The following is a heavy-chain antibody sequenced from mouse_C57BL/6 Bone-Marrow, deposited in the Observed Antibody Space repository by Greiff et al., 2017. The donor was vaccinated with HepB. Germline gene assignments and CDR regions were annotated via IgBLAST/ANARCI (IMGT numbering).Heavy chain of an antibody. D-gene: IGHD1-1*01. CDR1: GFTFSDAW. CDR2: IRNKANNHAT. CDR3: TRPLVTTVVPYWYFDV. V-gene: IGHV6-6*01. Sequence: EVKVEESGGGLVQPGGSMKLSCAASGFTFSDAWMDWVRQSPEKGLEWVAEIRNKANNHATYYAESVKGRFTISRDDSKSSVYLQMNSLRAEDTGIYYCTRPLVTTVVPYWYFDVWGTGTTVTVSS. J-gene: IGHJ1*03.